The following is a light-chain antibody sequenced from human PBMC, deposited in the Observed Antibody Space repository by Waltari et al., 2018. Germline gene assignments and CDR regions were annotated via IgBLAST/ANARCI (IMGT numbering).Light chain of an antibody. Sequence: QSALTQPRSVSGSPGQSVTISCTGTTSDVGGYPYSSRFQQHPGQAPKLIIYDVSERPSGVPDRFSGSKSDNTASLTISGLQAEDEADYYCCSYAGSYTYVFGSGTKVTVL. CDR2: DVS. V-gene: IGLV2-11*01. CDR3: CSYAGSYTYV. CDR1: TSDVGGYPY. J-gene: IGLJ1*01.